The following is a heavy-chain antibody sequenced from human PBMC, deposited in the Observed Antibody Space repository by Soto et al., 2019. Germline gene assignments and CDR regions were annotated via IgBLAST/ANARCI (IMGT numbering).Heavy chain of an antibody. D-gene: IGHD2-21*02. CDR1: GDSISSDKW. CDR3: ARGGDWQFDY. Sequence: QVQLQESGPGLVKPSGTLSLTCAVSGDSISSDKWWSWVRQPPGKGLEWIGEIHHSGGTNYNPSLKTRVTISVEKSKNQVSLELSSMTAADTAVYYCARGGDWQFDYWGQGPLVTLSS. V-gene: IGHV4-4*02. J-gene: IGHJ4*02. CDR2: IHHSGGT.